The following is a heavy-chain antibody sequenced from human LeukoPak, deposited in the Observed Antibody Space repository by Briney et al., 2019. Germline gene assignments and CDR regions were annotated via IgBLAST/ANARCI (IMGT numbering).Heavy chain of an antibody. CDR1: GGSISSSSYY. CDR3: ARARRYSSFYFDY. Sequence: SETLSLTCTVSGGSISSSSYYWGWIHQPPGKGLEWIGSIYYSGSTYYNPSLKSRVTISVDTSKNQFSLKLSSVTAADTAVYYCARARRYSSFYFDYWGQGTLVTVSS. V-gene: IGHV4-39*07. D-gene: IGHD6-19*01. CDR2: IYYSGST. J-gene: IGHJ4*02.